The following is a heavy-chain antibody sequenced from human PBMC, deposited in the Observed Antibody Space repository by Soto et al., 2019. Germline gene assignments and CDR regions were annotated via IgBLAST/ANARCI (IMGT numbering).Heavy chain of an antibody. CDR2: ISAYNGNT. CDR3: ARDTDSSSWRHYYYYYGMDV. Sequence: ASVKVSCKASGYTFTSYGISWVRQAPGQGLEWMGWISAYNGNTSYAQKLQGRVTMTTDTSTSTAYMELRSLRSDDTAVYYCARDTDSSSWRHYYYYYGMDVWGQGTTVTVSS. CDR1: GYTFTSYG. J-gene: IGHJ6*02. V-gene: IGHV1-18*01. D-gene: IGHD6-13*01.